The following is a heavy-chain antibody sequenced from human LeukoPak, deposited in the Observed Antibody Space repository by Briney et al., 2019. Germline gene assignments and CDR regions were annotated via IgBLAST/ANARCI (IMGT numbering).Heavy chain of an antibody. Sequence: SEALSLTCTVSGGTISTYYWSWIRQPPGKGLEWIGYIYYSGSTSYNPSLKSRVTMSVDTSENQVSLKLTSVTAADTAVYYCATARIKLPSSPFDYWGQGALVTISS. V-gene: IGHV4-59*12. CDR1: GGTISTYY. CDR2: IYYSGST. J-gene: IGHJ4*02. D-gene: IGHD2-15*01. CDR3: ATARIKLPSSPFDY.